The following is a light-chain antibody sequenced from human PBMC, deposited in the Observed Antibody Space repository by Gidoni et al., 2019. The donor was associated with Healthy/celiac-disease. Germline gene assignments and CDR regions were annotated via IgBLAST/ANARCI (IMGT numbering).Light chain of an antibody. Sequence: DIQRTQSPSSLSASVGDRVTITCQASQDISNYLNWYQQKPGKAPKLLIYDASNLETGVPSRFSGSGSGTDFTFTISSLQPEDIATYYCQQYDNLQFTFGPGTKVDIK. CDR3: QQYDNLQFT. CDR1: QDISNY. V-gene: IGKV1-33*01. CDR2: DAS. J-gene: IGKJ3*01.